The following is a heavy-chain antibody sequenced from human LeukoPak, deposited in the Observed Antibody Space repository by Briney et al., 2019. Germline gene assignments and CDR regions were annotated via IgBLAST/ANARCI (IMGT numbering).Heavy chain of an antibody. J-gene: IGHJ6*02. D-gene: IGHD1-14*01. Sequence: SETLSLTCAVYGGSFSGYYWSWIRQPPGEGLEWIGEINHSGSTNYNPSLKSRVTISVDTSENQFSLKLSSVTAADTAVYYCARGVPVYYYYYGMDVWGQGTTVTVSS. CDR3: ARGVPVYYYYYGMDV. V-gene: IGHV4-34*01. CDR1: GGSFSGYY. CDR2: INHSGST.